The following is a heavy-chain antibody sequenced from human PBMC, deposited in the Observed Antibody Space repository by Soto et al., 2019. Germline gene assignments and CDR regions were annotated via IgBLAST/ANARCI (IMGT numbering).Heavy chain of an antibody. V-gene: IGHV4-61*01. CDR1: GGSVSSANYY. Sequence: SETMSLTCTVSGGSVSSANYYWSWIRQPPGKGLEWIGYIYYSGSTNYNPSLKSRVTISVDTSKNQFSLKLSSVTAADTAVYYCASALYCSGGSCSFDPWGQGTLVTVYS. J-gene: IGHJ5*02. D-gene: IGHD2-15*01. CDR2: IYYSGST. CDR3: ASALYCSGGSCSFDP.